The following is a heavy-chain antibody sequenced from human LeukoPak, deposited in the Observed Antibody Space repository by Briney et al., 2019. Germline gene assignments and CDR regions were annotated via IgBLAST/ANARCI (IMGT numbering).Heavy chain of an antibody. D-gene: IGHD6-13*01. CDR3: ARSWAHYDY. V-gene: IGHV3-7*01. CDR2: IKEDGSEE. CDR1: GFTLSNYW. Sequence: GGSLRLSCAASGFTLSNYWMSWVRQAPGKGLEWVADIKEDGSEEYYVDSMKGRFTISRDNAKNSLYLQLNSLRVDDTAVYYCARSWAHYDYWGQGTLVTVSS. J-gene: IGHJ4*02.